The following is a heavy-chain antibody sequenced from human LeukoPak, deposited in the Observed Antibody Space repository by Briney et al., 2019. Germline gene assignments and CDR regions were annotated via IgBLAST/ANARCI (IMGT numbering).Heavy chain of an antibody. J-gene: IGHJ4*02. V-gene: IGHV3-11*01. CDR3: ARDPGLPYEYYFDY. Sequence: GGSLRLSCVASGFTFTDYYMTWIRQAPGKGLEWVSYISSSGKTIKYGDSVKGRFTISRDNAKKSLDLQMNSLRAEDTAVYYCARDPGLPYEYYFDYWGQGILVTVSS. D-gene: IGHD3-16*01. CDR1: GFTFTDYY. CDR2: ISSSGKTI.